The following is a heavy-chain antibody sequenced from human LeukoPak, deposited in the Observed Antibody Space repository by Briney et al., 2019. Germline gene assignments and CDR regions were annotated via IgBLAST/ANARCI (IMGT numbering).Heavy chain of an antibody. V-gene: IGHV1-46*01. CDR1: GYTFTSYY. CDR3: ARAFSGSIHHSDY. D-gene: IGHD1-26*01. Sequence: VASVKVSCKASGYTFTSYYMHWVRQAPGQGLEWMGIINPSSGSTSYTQKFQGRVTMTRDTSTSTVYMDLSSLRSEDTAVYYCARAFSGSIHHSDYWGQGTLVTVSS. CDR2: INPSSGST. J-gene: IGHJ4*02.